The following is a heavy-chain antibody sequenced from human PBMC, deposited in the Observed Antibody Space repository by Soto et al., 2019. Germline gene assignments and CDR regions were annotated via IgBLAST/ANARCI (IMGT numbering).Heavy chain of an antibody. CDR2: IIPIFGTA. CDR3: ARGRKDFWSGIYYYYYYGMDV. V-gene: IGHV1-69*13. J-gene: IGHJ6*02. Sequence: ASVKVSCTASGGSLSSYAISWVRQAPGQGREWMGGIIPIFGTANYAQKFQGRVTITADESTSTAYMELSSLRSEDTAVYYCARGRKDFWSGIYYYYYYGMDVWGQGTTVTSP. D-gene: IGHD3-3*01. CDR1: GGSLSSYA.